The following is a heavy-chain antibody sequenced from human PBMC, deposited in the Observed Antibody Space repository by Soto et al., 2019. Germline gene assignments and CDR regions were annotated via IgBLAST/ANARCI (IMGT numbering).Heavy chain of an antibody. CDR3: ARHPTAGDFLYNWFDP. V-gene: IGHV4-39*01. CDR2: IYFSGST. Sequence: ETLSLTCSVSGGSISSHSHYWGWIRQPPGKGLEWIGSIYFSGSTYYNPSPKSRVVISVDTSKNQFSLKLSSVTAADTAVYYCARHPTAGDFLYNWFDPWGQGTLVTVSS. J-gene: IGHJ5*02. D-gene: IGHD4-17*01. CDR1: GGSISSHSHY.